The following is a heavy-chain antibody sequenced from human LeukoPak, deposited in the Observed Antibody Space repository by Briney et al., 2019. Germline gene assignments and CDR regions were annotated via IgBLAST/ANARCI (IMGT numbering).Heavy chain of an antibody. D-gene: IGHD5-12*01. J-gene: IGHJ4*02. CDR1: GFTFTNAW. CDR3: ATDTKDMLTTIGALDF. CDR2: VKSKTDGGTT. Sequence: GGSLRLSCAASGFTFTNAWMTWVRQAPGKGLEWVGRVKSKTDGGTTDYAAPVKGRFTISRDDSKNTLYPQMNSLTTEDTAVYYCATDTKDMLTTIGALDFWGQGTLVTVSS. V-gene: IGHV3-15*01.